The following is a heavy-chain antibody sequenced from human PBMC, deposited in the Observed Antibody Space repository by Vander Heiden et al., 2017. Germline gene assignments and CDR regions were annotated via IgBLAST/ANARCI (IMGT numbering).Heavy chain of an antibody. J-gene: IGHJ4*02. CDR2: VYPGDSNI. V-gene: IGHV5-51*01. CDR3: ARHEDFWSGYYTALHY. Sequence: EVLLSQSGAAARTPAESVYISCKGPGFKFTSHWIAGVRQMPGKGLDWMGIVYPGDSNIKYSPSFQGQVTISADKSINTAYLQWSSLKASDTAMYYCARHEDFWSGYYTALHYWGQGTLVTVSS. D-gene: IGHD3-3*01. CDR1: GFKFTSHW.